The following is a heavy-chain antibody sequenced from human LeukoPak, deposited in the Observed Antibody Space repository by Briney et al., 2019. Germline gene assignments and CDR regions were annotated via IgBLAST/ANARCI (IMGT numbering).Heavy chain of an antibody. CDR1: GGSISSGSYY. J-gene: IGHJ4*02. V-gene: IGHV4-61*02. CDR3: ARDSGSSGWLDY. CDR2: IYTSGST. Sequence: PSETLSLTCTVSGGSISSGSYYWSWIRQPAGKGLEWIGRIYTSGSTNYNPPLKSRVTISVDTSKNQFSLKLSSVTAADTAVYYCARDSGSSGWLDYWGQGTLVTVSS. D-gene: IGHD3-22*01.